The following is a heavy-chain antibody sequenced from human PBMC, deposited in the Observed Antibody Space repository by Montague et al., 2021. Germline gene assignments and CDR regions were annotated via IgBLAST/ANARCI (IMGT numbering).Heavy chain of an antibody. V-gene: IGHV4-39*07. D-gene: IGHD6-13*01. Sequence: SETLSLTCTVSGASITSNIYYWGWIRQSPGKGLEWIGSIYYSGNPLYQPSLKSRITMAVDTSKNQFSLKLSSVTAADTAIYYCARVFSSWYVGWFDSWGQGTLVTVSS. CDR1: GASITSNIYY. CDR2: IYYSGNP. J-gene: IGHJ5*01. CDR3: ARVFSSWYVGWFDS.